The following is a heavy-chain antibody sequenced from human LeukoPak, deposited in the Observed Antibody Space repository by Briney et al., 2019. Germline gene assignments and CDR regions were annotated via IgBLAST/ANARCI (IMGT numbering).Heavy chain of an antibody. Sequence: GASVKVSCTASGYTFTTYGISWVRQAPGQGLEWMGWISAYNGHTNYAQKLQGRVTMTTDTSTSTAYMELRSLRSDDTAVYYCATGATYSFDYWGQGTLVTVSS. CDR1: GYTFTTYG. CDR3: ATGATYSFDY. V-gene: IGHV1-18*01. J-gene: IGHJ4*02. D-gene: IGHD1-26*01. CDR2: ISAYNGHT.